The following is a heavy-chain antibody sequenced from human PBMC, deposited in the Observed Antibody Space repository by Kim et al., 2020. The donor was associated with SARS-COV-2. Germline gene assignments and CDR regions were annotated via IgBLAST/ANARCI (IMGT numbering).Heavy chain of an antibody. V-gene: IGHV4-59*13. J-gene: IGHJ4*02. CDR3: ARIAPGWYTGN. CDR2: IYSGHT. CDR1: GSSISDYY. D-gene: IGHD6-19*01. Sequence: SETLSLTCTVSGSSISDYYWSWIRQPPGTGLECIGYIYSGHTDYSPSLKIRATISVYTSRNQVSLLLRSVTAADTAISFCARIAPGWYTGNWGQGTLLT.